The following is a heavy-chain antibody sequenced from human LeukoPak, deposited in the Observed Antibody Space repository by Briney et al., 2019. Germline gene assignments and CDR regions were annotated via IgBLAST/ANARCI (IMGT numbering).Heavy chain of an antibody. V-gene: IGHV3-7*01. CDR1: GFVFRNYF. CDR2: IKNDGSER. J-gene: IGHJ4*02. CDR3: ATDRGWRTSGYYLYYFEY. D-gene: IGHD3-3*01. Sequence: PGGPLRLSCAASGFVFRNYFMSWVRQAPGKGLEWVASIKNDGSERYYVDSVRGRYTISRDNTKNSLFLQMSSLRAEDTAVYYCATDRGWRTSGYYLYYFEYWGQGTLVTFSS.